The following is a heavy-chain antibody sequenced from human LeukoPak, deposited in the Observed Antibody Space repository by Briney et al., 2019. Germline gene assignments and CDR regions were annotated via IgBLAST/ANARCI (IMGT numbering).Heavy chain of an antibody. J-gene: IGHJ4*02. CDR2: IYTSGST. V-gene: IGHV4-4*07. D-gene: IGHD3-10*01. CDR1: GGSISNYY. Sequence: SETLSLTCTVSGGSISNYYWSWIRQPAGKGLEWIGRIYTSGSTNYNPSLKSRVTVSVDTSKNQFSLKLSSVTAADTAVYYCARGPYYYGSGSFWDYWGQGTLVTVSS. CDR3: ARGPYYYGSGSFWDY.